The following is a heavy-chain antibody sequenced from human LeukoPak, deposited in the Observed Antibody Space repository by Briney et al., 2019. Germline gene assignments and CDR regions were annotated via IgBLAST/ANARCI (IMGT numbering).Heavy chain of an antibody. CDR2: IKQDGSEK. D-gene: IGHD5-18*01. J-gene: IGHJ4*02. CDR3: ARGLPGHSYGYVRVSDY. Sequence: GGSLRLSCAASGFTFSSYWMSWVRQAPGKGLEWVANIKQDGSEKYYVNSVKGRFTISRDNAKNSLYLQMNSLRAEDTAVYYCARGLPGHSYGYVRVSDYCGPGDLGTVSS. V-gene: IGHV3-7*01. CDR1: GFTFSSYW.